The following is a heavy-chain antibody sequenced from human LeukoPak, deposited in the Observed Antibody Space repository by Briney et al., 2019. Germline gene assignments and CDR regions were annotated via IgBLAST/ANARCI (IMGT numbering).Heavy chain of an antibody. CDR2: IYYSGST. CDR1: GGSISSYY. J-gene: IGHJ6*03. CDR3: ARYKFGWNLYYYYYYMDV. V-gene: IGHV4-59*01. Sequence: SETLSLTCTVSGGSISSYYWSWIRQPPGKGLEWIGYIYYSGSTNYNPSLKSRVTISVDTSKNQFSLKLNSVTAADTAVYYCARYKFGWNLYYYYYYMDVWGKGTTVTVSS. D-gene: IGHD1-1*01.